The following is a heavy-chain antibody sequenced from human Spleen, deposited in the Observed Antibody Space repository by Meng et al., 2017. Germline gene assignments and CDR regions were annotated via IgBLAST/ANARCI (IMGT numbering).Heavy chain of an antibody. CDR2: INHSGGT. CDR1: GGSFSDYY. V-gene: IGHV4-34*01. D-gene: IGHD4-11*01. J-gene: IGHJ4*02. CDR3: ARGPTTMAHDFDY. Sequence: QVSLQQWGAVLLKPSETLSLTCVVSGGSFSDYYWSWIRQPPGKGLEWIGEINHSGGTNYNPSLESRATISVDTSQNNLSLKLSSVTAADSAVYYCARGPTTMAHDFDYWGQGTLVTVSS.